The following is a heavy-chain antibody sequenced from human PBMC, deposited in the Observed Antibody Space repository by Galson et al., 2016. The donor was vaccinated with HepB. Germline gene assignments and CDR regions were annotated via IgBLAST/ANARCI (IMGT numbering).Heavy chain of an antibody. D-gene: IGHD3-10*01. V-gene: IGHV1-69*13. CDR3: ASDSGAPRPGGSGSYYPHYYYYYDMDV. CDR1: GGTFSSYA. Sequence: SVKVSCKVFGGTFSSYAIHWVRQAPGQGLEWMGGIIPIFGSANYVQKFQGRVTITADESTTTAYMELSSLRSEDTAVYYCASDSGAPRPGGSGSYYPHYYYYYDMDVWGQGTTVTVSS. J-gene: IGHJ6*02. CDR2: IIPIFGSA.